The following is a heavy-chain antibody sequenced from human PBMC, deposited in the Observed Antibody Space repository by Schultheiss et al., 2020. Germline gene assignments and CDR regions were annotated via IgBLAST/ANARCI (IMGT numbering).Heavy chain of an antibody. Sequence: SETLSLTCTVSGGSISSGDYYWSWIRQPPGKGLEWIGEINHSGSTNYNPSLKSRVTISVDTSKNQFSLKLSSVTAADTAVYYCARRFRGRVVSSRQNWFDPWGQGTLVTVAS. D-gene: IGHD3-3*01. CDR3: ARRFRGRVVSSRQNWFDP. J-gene: IGHJ5*02. V-gene: IGHV4-39*07. CDR2: INHSGST. CDR1: GGSISSGDYY.